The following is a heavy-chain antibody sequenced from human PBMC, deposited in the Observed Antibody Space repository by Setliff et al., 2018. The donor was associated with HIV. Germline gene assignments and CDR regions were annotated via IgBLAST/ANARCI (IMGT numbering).Heavy chain of an antibody. V-gene: IGHV4-39*01. CDR2: IYHSGSS. CDR1: GGSIRSYY. D-gene: IGHD7-27*01. CDR3: ARHPLTDWYLDL. Sequence: SETLSLTCIVSGGSIRSYYWGWIRQPPGKGLEWIASIYHSGSSYYNPSLESRVTISVDTSQNQFSLRLRSVTAADTAVYYCARHPLTDWYLDLWGRGSLVTVSS. J-gene: IGHJ2*01.